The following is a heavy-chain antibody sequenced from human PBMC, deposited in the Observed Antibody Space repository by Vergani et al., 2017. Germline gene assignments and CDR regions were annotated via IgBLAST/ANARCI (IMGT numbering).Heavy chain of an antibody. CDR2: ISGSGVST. CDR3: ARADDNTIFGVAGGY. D-gene: IGHD3-3*01. V-gene: IGHV3-23*01. J-gene: IGHJ4*02. CDR1: KFTFSNYA. Sequence: EVQLLESGGGLVQPGGSLRLSCAASKFTFSNYAMSWVRQAPGKGLEWVSTISGSGVSTYYADSVKGRFTISRDNSKNTLYLQMNSLRAEDTAVYYCARADDNTIFGVAGGYWGQGTLVTVSS.